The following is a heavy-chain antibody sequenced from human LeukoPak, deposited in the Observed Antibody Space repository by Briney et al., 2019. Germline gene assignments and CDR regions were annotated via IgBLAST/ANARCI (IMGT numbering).Heavy chain of an antibody. V-gene: IGHV1-18*01. CDR1: GYTFTRYG. CDR3: ARDFFHGHCAGLSCFLLXY. J-gene: IGHJ4*02. D-gene: IGHD2-15*01. Sequence: ASVKVSCKASGYTFTRYGISWVRQAPGQGLEWMGWISANNGDTNSAQKFQDRVTMTTDTSTSTAYMELRSLRSDDTAVYYCARDFFHGHCAGLSCFLLXYWGQGSLVT. CDR2: ISANNGDT.